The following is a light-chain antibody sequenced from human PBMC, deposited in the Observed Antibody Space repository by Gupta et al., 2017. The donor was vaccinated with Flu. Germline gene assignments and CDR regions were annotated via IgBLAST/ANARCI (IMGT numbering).Light chain of an antibody. CDR3: HQFYSASRT. J-gene: IGKJ5*01. CDR2: WAS. V-gene: IGKV4-1*01. Sequence: NVLTQPPDSMAVFLRERATPNCKSSQLLLSGTNNQDFLAWFQKKPGQPPRIRSYWASTRESGVPDRCSGSGSRADDTLSISSLQAEDMAVYYCHQFYSASRTFGQGTRVEIK. CDR1: QLLLSGTNNQDF.